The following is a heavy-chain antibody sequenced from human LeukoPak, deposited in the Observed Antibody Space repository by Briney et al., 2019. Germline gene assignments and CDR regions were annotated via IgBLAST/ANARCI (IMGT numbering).Heavy chain of an antibody. CDR1: GYTFTSYG. J-gene: IGHJ6*03. CDR2: ISAYNGNT. V-gene: IGHV1-18*01. D-gene: IGHD6-13*01. Sequence: GASVKVSCKASGYTFTSYGISWVRQAPGQGLEWMGWISAYNGNTNYAQKLQGRVTMTTDTSTSTAYMELRSLRSDDTAVYYCARGAAAGLLYYYMDVWGKGTTVTISS. CDR3: ARGAAAGLLYYYMDV.